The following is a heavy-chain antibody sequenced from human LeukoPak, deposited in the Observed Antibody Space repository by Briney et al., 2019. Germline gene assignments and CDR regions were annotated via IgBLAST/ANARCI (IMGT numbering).Heavy chain of an antibody. CDR3: ARDWDTSSWFHLGY. V-gene: IGHV7-4-1*02. CDR1: GYTFTSYD. Sequence: ASVKVSCKASGYTFTSYDINWVRQATGQGLEWMGWINTDSGNPTYAQGFTGRFVFSLDTSVSTAYLQISNLKAEDTAVYYCARDWDTSSWFHLGYWGQGTLVTVSS. J-gene: IGHJ4*02. CDR2: INTDSGNP. D-gene: IGHD6-13*01.